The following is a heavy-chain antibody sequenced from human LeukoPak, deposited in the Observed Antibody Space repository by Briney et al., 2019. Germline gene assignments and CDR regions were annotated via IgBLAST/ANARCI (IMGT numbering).Heavy chain of an antibody. CDR2: IIPIFGTA. D-gene: IGHD2-2*01. Sequence: GASVKVSCKASGGTFSSYAISWVRQAPGQGLEWMGGIIPIFGTANYAQKFQGRVTMTTDTSTSTAYMELRSLRSDDTAVYYCAREEPFYCSSTSCPGGMDVWGQGTTVTVSS. J-gene: IGHJ6*02. CDR1: GGTFSSYA. V-gene: IGHV1-69*05. CDR3: AREEPFYCSSTSCPGGMDV.